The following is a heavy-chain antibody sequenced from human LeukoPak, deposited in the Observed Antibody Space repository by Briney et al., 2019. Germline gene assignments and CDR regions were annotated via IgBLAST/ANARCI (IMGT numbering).Heavy chain of an antibody. V-gene: IGHV3-48*03. CDR2: ISSSAGTI. CDR1: GSHSSTSE. Sequence: GGSLRLSSAATGSHSSTSEMNWVRQTPRQGMGWVSYISSSAGTIYYTDSVMGRFTISRDNGKNSLYLQMNSLRAEDTALYYCARVSRQAGFAFDIWGQGTMVTVSS. CDR3: ARVSRQAGFAFDI. D-gene: IGHD2/OR15-2a*01. J-gene: IGHJ3*02.